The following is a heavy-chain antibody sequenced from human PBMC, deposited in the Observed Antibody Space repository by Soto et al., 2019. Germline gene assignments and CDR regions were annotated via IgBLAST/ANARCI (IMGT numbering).Heavy chain of an antibody. CDR2: IIPILGIA. CDR1: GGTFSSYT. V-gene: IGHV1-69*08. J-gene: IGHJ6*02. CDR3: ARDSDVDIVATADYYYYYGMDV. Sequence: QVPLVQSGAEVKKPGSSVKVSCKASGGTFSSYTISWVRQAPGQGLEWMGRIIPILGIANYAQKFQGRVTITADKSTSTAYMELSSLRSEDTAVYYCARDSDVDIVATADYYYYYGMDVWGQGTTVTVSS. D-gene: IGHD5-12*01.